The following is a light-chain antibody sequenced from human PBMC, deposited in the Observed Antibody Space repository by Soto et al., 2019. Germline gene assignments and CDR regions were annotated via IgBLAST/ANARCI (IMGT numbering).Light chain of an antibody. CDR1: QSVSSSY. CDR2: GAA. J-gene: IGKJ1*01. V-gene: IGKV3-20*01. Sequence: EMVLTQSPGTLSLSPGERATLSCRASQSVSSSYLAWYQQKPGQAPRLLIYGAASRATGIPDRFSGSGSAKYFTLNFSRLEPEDFAVYYCQQYGSSPRTFGQGTQVDIK. CDR3: QQYGSSPRT.